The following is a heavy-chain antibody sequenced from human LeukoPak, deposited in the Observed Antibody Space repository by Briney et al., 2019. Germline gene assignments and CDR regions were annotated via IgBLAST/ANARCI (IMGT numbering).Heavy chain of an antibody. J-gene: IGHJ4*02. V-gene: IGHV3-9*01. CDR1: GFTFDDYA. CDR2: ISWNSGSI. Sequence: GGSLRLSCAASGFTFDDYAMHWVRQAPGKGLEWVSGISWNSGSIGYADSVKGRFTISRDNAKNSLYLQMNSLRAEDTAVYYCARVSEYSAFTWSHWGQGTLVTVSS. D-gene: IGHD2/OR15-2a*01. CDR3: ARVSEYSAFTWSH.